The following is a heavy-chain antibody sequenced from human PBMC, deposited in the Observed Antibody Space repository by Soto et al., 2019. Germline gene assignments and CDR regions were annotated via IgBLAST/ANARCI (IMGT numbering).Heavy chain of an antibody. D-gene: IGHD3-10*01. Sequence: PSETLSLTSTVSGGSITSYYWSWIRQPPGKGLEWIGHIYYSGGTTYNPSLKSRVTISVDTSKNQFSLKLSSVTAADTAVYYCAGGTMGTGYFDFWGHGTLVTVSS. CDR3: AGGTMGTGYFDF. J-gene: IGHJ4*01. CDR1: GGSITSYY. CDR2: IYYSGGT. V-gene: IGHV4-59*03.